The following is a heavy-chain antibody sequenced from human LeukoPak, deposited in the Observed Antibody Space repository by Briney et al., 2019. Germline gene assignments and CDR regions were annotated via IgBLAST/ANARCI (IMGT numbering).Heavy chain of an antibody. V-gene: IGHV3-21*05. CDR3: ARDLFYGDYAWFDP. CDR2: ISSSSSYI. J-gene: IGHJ5*02. D-gene: IGHD4-17*01. CDR1: GFTFSSYE. Sequence: PGGPLRLSCAASGFTFSSYEMNWVRQAPGKGLEWVSYISSSSSYIYYADSVKGRFTISRDNAKNSLYLQMNSLRAEDTAVYYCARDLFYGDYAWFDPWGQGTLVTVSS.